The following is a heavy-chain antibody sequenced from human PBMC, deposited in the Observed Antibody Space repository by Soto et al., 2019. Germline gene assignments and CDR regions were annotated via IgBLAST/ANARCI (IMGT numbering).Heavy chain of an antibody. CDR2: IWYDGSNK. CDR3: AKVVVPAAICAFDI. J-gene: IGHJ6*04. Sequence: PGGSLRLSCAASGFTFSSYGMHWVRQAPGKGLEWVAVIWYDGSNKYYADSVKGRFTISRDNSKNTLYLQMNSLRAEDTAVYYCAKVVVPAAICAFDIWGKGTTVTVSS. V-gene: IGHV3-33*06. CDR1: GFTFSSYG. D-gene: IGHD2-2*01.